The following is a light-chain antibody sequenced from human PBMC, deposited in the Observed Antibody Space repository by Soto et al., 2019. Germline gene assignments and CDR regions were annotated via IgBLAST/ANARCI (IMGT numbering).Light chain of an antibody. CDR3: QSYDSSLSGPVV. CDR1: SSNIGAGYD. Sequence: QSVLTQPPSVSGASGQRVTISCTGSSSNIGAGYDVHWYQQLPGTVPKLLIYANTNRPSGVPDRFSGSRSGTSASLAITGLQAEDEADYYCQSYDSSLSGPVVFGGGTKLTVL. J-gene: IGLJ2*01. V-gene: IGLV1-40*01. CDR2: ANT.